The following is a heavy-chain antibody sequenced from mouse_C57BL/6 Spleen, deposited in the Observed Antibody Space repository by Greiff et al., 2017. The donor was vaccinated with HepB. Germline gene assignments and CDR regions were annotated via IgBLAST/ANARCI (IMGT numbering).Heavy chain of an antibody. CDR2: IYPGDGDT. D-gene: IGHD2-5*01. CDR3: ARAYYSNYGGGAMDY. CDR1: GYAFSSYW. Sequence: LQQSGAELVKPGASVKISCKASGYAFSSYWMNWVKQRPGKGLEWIGQIYPGDGDTNYNGKFKGKATLTADKSSSTAYMQLSSLTSEDSAVYFCARAYYSNYGGGAMDYWGQGTSVTVSS. V-gene: IGHV1-80*01. J-gene: IGHJ4*01.